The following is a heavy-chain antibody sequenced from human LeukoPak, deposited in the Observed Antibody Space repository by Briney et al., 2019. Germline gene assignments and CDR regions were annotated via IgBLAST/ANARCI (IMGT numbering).Heavy chain of an antibody. CDR2: IRYDGSNK. V-gene: IGHV3-30*02. D-gene: IGHD1-26*01. Sequence: PGGSLRLSCEAAGFSFRDYPMGWVRQAPGKGLEWVAFIRYDGSNKYYADSVKGRFTISRDNSKNTLYLQMNSLRAEDTAVYYCAKEMHMIGIVGPVDIWGQGTMVTVSS. J-gene: IGHJ3*02. CDR3: AKEMHMIGIVGPVDI. CDR1: GFSFRDYP.